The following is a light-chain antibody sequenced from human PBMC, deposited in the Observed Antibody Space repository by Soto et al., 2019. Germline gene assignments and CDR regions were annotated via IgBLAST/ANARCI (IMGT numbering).Light chain of an antibody. CDR2: DVS. V-gene: IGLV2-14*01. CDR1: SSDVGGYNY. CDR3: SSYTSSSTLEV. J-gene: IGLJ1*01. Sequence: QSVLTQPRSVSGSPGQSGTISCTGTSSDVGGYNYVSWYQQHPGKAPKLMIYDVSNRPSGVSNRFSGSKSGNTASLTISGLQAEDEADYYCSSYTSSSTLEVFGTGTKVTVL.